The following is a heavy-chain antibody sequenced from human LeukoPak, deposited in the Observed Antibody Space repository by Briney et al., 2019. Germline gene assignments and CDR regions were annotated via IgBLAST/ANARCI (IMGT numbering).Heavy chain of an antibody. Sequence: SETLSLTCTVSGGSISSYYWSWIRQPPGKGLEWIGYIYTSGSTNYNPSLKSRVTISVDTSKNQFSLKLSSVTAADTAVYYCARGPDSSGYYYYYWGQGTLVTVSS. CDR3: ARGPDSSGYYYYY. D-gene: IGHD3-22*01. J-gene: IGHJ4*02. CDR1: GGSISSYY. V-gene: IGHV4-4*09. CDR2: IYTSGST.